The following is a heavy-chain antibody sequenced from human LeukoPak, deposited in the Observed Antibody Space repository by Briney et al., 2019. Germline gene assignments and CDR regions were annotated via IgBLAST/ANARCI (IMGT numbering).Heavy chain of an antibody. Sequence: SQTLSLTCTVSGGSIGSSSYYWGWIRQPPGKGLEWIGEINHRRSTKYSPSLKSRVTISVDTSKNQFSLRLSSVTAADTAVYYCARRVGRWFGERAYYYNYMDVWGKGTTVTISS. V-gene: IGHV4-39*07. CDR2: INHRRST. CDR1: GGSIGSSSYY. CDR3: ARRVGRWFGERAYYYNYMDV. D-gene: IGHD3-10*01. J-gene: IGHJ6*03.